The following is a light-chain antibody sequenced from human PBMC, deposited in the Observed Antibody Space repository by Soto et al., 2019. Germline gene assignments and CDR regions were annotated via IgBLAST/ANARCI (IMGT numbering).Light chain of an antibody. V-gene: IGLV2-8*01. CDR1: SSDIGAYIY. CDR3: SSYAGSNNFV. CDR2: EVS. Sequence: QSALTQPPSASGSPGQSVTISCTGTSSDIGAYIYVSWYQQHPVKAPKLMISEVSRRPSGVPERFSGSKSGNTASLTVSGLQADDEAHYYCSSYAGSNNFVFGTGTKLTVL. J-gene: IGLJ1*01.